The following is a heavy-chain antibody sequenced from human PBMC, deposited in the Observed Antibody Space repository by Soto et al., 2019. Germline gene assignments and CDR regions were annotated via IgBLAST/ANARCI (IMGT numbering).Heavy chain of an antibody. D-gene: IGHD5-12*01. J-gene: IGHJ4*02. CDR2: IYDSGSS. CDR1: GGSVSSGDYF. V-gene: IGHV4-30-4*01. CDR3: ARERGYISGPKNFDS. Sequence: SETLSLTCTVSGGSVSSGDYFWSWIRQPPGKGLEWIGYIYDSGSSYYNPSLKSRVTMSVDTSKNQFSLKLRSVTAADTAMYYCARERGYISGPKNFDSWGQGTLVTVSS.